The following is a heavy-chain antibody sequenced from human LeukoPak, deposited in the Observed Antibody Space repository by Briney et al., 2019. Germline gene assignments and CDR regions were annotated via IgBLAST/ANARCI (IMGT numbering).Heavy chain of an antibody. CDR2: IIPIFGTA. CDR1: GGTFSSYA. J-gene: IGHJ4*02. D-gene: IGHD3-9*01. V-gene: IGHV1-69*01. CDR3: AADAGLRYFDWLPSFDY. Sequence: GASVKVSCKASGGTFSSYAISWVRQAPGQGREWMGGIIPIFGTANYAQKFQGRVTITADESTSTAYMELSSLRSEDTAVYYCAADAGLRYFDWLPSFDYWGQGTRVTVSS.